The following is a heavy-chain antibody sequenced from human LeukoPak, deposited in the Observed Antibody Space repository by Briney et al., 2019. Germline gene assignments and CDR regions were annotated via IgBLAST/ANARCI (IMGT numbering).Heavy chain of an antibody. CDR2: IYTSGST. Sequence: SETLSLTCTVSGGSISSYYWSWIRQPAGKGLEWIGRIYTSGSTNYNPSLKSRVTMSVDTSKNQFSLKLSSVTAADTAVYYCARVLRSQQYYYYYYMDVWGKGTTVTVSS. CDR3: ARVLRSQQYYYYYYMDV. CDR1: GGSISSYY. V-gene: IGHV4-4*07. D-gene: IGHD1/OR15-1a*01. J-gene: IGHJ6*03.